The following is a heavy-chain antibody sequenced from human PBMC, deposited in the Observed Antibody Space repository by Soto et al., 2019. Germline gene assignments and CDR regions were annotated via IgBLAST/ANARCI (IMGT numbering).Heavy chain of an antibody. CDR1: GFMFTSSA. CDR2: LVVGSGNT. V-gene: IGHV1-58*01. Sequence: QMQVVQSGPEVKKPGTSVKVSCKTSGFMFTSSAVQWVRQARGQRLEWIGWLVVGSGNTNYAQHFQERVTLTRDMSTGTAYMELSSLRSEDTAVYYCAAVTVLRFLKWLPAYFDYWGQGTLVTVSS. J-gene: IGHJ4*02. CDR3: AAVTVLRFLKWLPAYFDY. D-gene: IGHD3-3*01.